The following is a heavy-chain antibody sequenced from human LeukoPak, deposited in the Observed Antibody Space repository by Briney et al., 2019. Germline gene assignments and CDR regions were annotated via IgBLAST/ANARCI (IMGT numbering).Heavy chain of an antibody. Sequence: GASVKVSCKVSGYTFTSYDINWVRQATGQGLEWMGWMNPNSGNTGYAQKFQGRVTITRNTSISTAYMELSSLRSEDTAVYYCARGLTYYDFWSGHDAFDIWGPGTMVTVSS. CDR1: GYTFTSYD. J-gene: IGHJ3*02. D-gene: IGHD3-3*01. CDR3: ARGLTYYDFWSGHDAFDI. V-gene: IGHV1-8*03. CDR2: MNPNSGNT.